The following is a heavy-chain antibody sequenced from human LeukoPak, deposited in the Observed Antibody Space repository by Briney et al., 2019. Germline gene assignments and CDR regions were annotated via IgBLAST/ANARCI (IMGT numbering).Heavy chain of an antibody. CDR3: AREERQQLHFDY. V-gene: IGHV3-21*01. Sequence: GGSLRLSCAASGFTFSSDSMNWVRQAPGKGLEWVSSISSSSSYIYYADSVKGRFTISRDNAKNSLYLQMNSLRAEDTAVYYCAREERQQLHFDYWGQGTLVTVSS. CDR1: GFTFSSDS. CDR2: ISSSSSYI. D-gene: IGHD6-13*01. J-gene: IGHJ4*02.